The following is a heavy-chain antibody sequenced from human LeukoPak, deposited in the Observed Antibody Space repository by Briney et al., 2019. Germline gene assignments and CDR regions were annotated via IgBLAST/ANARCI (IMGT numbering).Heavy chain of an antibody. CDR2: IKQDGSEK. Sequence: GGSLRLSCAASGFTFSSYWMSWVRRAPGKGLAWVANIKQDGSEKCYVDSVKGRFTISRDNAKNSLYLQMNSLRAEDTAVYYCARDYREYSGYNEGSFDYWGQGTLVTVSS. CDR3: ARDYREYSGYNEGSFDY. CDR1: GFTFSSYW. D-gene: IGHD5-12*01. V-gene: IGHV3-7*01. J-gene: IGHJ4*02.